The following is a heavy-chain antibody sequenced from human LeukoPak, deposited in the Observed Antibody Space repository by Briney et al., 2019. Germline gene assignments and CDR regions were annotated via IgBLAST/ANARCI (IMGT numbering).Heavy chain of an antibody. D-gene: IGHD1-7*01. CDR2: IYYSGST. V-gene: IGHV4-39*07. Sequence: SETLSLTCTVSGGSISSSSYYWGWIRQPPGKGLEWIGSIYYSGSTYYNPSLKSRVTISVDTSKNQFSLKLSSVTAADTAVYCCARDGGRGKLPDAFDIWGQGTMVTVSS. CDR3: ARDGGRGKLPDAFDI. J-gene: IGHJ3*02. CDR1: GGSISSSSYY.